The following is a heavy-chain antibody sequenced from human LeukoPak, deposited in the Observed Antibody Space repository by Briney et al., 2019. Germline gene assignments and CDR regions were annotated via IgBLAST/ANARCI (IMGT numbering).Heavy chain of an antibody. V-gene: IGHV3-15*01. J-gene: IGHJ4*02. CDR3: TTAPPSIVGATRGY. Sequence: GGSLRLSCAASGFTFSNAWMSWVRQAPGKGLEWVGRIKSKTDGGTTDYAAPVKGRFTISRDDSKNTLYLQMNSLKTEDTAVYCCTTAPPSIVGATRGYWGQGTLVTVSS. CDR1: GFTFSNAW. D-gene: IGHD1-26*01. CDR2: IKSKTDGGTT.